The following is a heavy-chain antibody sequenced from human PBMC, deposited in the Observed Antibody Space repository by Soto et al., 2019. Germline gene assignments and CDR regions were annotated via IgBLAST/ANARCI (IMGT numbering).Heavy chain of an antibody. CDR3: AKVPCDDGGDCFFRAFDA. Sequence: ASVTVSCKASGYTFTTYGITWVRQAPGQGLEFADRFKGRLFMTTDTSTNTGYMELRGLTSDDTAVYYCAKVPCDDGGDCFFRAFDAWGQGTKVTVSS. D-gene: IGHD2-21*02. V-gene: IGHV1-18*01. J-gene: IGHJ3*01. CDR1: GYTFTTYG.